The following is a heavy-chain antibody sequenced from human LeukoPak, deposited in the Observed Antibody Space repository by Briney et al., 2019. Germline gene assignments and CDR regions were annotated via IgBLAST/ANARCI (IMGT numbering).Heavy chain of an antibody. V-gene: IGHV4-59*01. J-gene: IGHJ6*02. Sequence: PSETLSLTCTVSGGSISGYYWSWIRQPPGKGLEWIGYIYYSGSSNYNPSLKSRVTISVDTSKKQFSLKLSSVTAADTAVYYCARFGYSYGMDVWGQGTTVTVSS. CDR3: ARFGYSYGMDV. CDR2: IYYSGSS. CDR1: GGSISGYY. D-gene: IGHD3-22*01.